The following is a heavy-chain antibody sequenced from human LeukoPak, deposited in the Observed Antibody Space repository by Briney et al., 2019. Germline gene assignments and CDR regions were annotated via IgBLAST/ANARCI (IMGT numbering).Heavy chain of an antibody. CDR1: GGSFSGYY. CDR3: ARVHYDYGWGSYRFYAFDI. D-gene: IGHD3-16*02. V-gene: IGHV4-34*01. CDR2: ITHSGST. J-gene: IGHJ3*02. Sequence: SETLSLTCAVYGGSFSGYYCSWISQPPGKGLEWIGEITHSGSTNYNPSLKSRVTISVDTSKNQFSLKLSSVTAADTAVYYCARVHYDYGWGSYRFYAFDIWGQGTMVTVSS.